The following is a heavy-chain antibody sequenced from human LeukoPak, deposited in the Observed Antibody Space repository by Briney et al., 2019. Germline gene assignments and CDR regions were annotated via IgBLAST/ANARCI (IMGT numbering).Heavy chain of an antibody. CDR1: GFTFSNYW. D-gene: IGHD2-8*01. CDR2: IHQHGNEK. CDR3: ATLNGPLFEY. Sequence: PGGSLRLSCAASGFTFSNYWMCWVRQAPGKGLEWVASIHQHGNEKYFVDSVRGRFTISRDNAKNSLYLQMSSLRAEDTAVYYCATLNGPLFEYWGQGTLVTVSS. J-gene: IGHJ4*02. V-gene: IGHV3-7*01.